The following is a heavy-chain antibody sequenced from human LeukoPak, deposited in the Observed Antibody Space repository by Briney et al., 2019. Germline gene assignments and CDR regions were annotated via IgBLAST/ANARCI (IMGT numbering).Heavy chain of an antibody. CDR1: GGSFSGYY. J-gene: IGHJ4*02. D-gene: IGHD6-13*01. CDR2: INHSGST. Sequence: PSETLSLTCAVYGGSFSGYYWSWIRQPPGKGLEWIGEINHSGSTNYNPSLKSRVTISVGTSKNQFSLKLSSVTAADTAVYYCARSRPPTYSSSWSKYYFDYWGQGTLVTVSS. V-gene: IGHV4-34*01. CDR3: ARSRPPTYSSSWSKYYFDY.